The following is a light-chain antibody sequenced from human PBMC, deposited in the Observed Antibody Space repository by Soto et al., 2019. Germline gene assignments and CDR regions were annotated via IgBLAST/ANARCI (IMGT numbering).Light chain of an antibody. V-gene: IGLV2-11*01. Sequence: QSALTQPRSVSGSPGQSVTISCTGTSSDVGGYNYVSWYQQHPGKAPKLMIYDVSKRPSGVPDRFSGSKSGNTASLTISGLQPEDEADYYCCSHAGSSSWVFGGGTKLTVL. CDR1: SSDVGGYNY. CDR3: CSHAGSSSWV. J-gene: IGLJ3*02. CDR2: DVS.